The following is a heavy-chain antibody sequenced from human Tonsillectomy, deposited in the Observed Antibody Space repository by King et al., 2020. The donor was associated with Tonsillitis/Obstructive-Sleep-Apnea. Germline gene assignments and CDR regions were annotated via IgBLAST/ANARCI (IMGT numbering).Heavy chain of an antibody. V-gene: IGHV6-1*01. CDR1: GDSISGNSVT. Sequence: VQLQQSGPGLVKPSQTLSLTCAISGDSISGNSVTWNWIRQSPSGGLEWLTRTYYRSKWYNDYAVSVKSRITISPDTSKNQFSLQLNSVTPEDTAMYYCARGWNNIDYWGQGTLVTVSS. CDR3: ARGWNNIDY. CDR2: TYYRSKWYN. D-gene: IGHD1/OR15-1a*01. J-gene: IGHJ4*02.